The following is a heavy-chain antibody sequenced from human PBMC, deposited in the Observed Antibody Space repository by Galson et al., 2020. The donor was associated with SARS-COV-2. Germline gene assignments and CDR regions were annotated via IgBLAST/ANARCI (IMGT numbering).Heavy chain of an antibody. D-gene: IGHD3-10*02. V-gene: IGHV3-30-3*01. CDR3: ARALGGNYYHARAV. Sequence: LTRAASGFTFSSYAMHWVRQAPGKGLGWGGVISYDGINNYYADPVKGRFTISRDNSKHTLYLQMDSLRAEDTAIFYCARALGGNYYHARAVWGQGTTIAVSS. CDR2: ISYDGINN. J-gene: IGHJ6*02. CDR1: GFTFSSYA.